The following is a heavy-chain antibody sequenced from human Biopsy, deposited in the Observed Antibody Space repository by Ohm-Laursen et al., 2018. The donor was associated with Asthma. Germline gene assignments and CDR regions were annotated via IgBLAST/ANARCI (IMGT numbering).Heavy chain of an antibody. CDR1: GFTFSSYA. J-gene: IGHJ1*01. CDR3: AGTFHFWSPYHAEHYQL. Sequence: GTLSLTCAASGFTFSSYAMSWVRQVPEQGLEWVANIKHDGSEKNHVDSLKGRFTISRDNAKNLLFLQMNSLRAEDTAVYYCAGTFHFWSPYHAEHYQLWGQGTLVTVSS. CDR2: IKHDGSEK. V-gene: IGHV3-7*01. D-gene: IGHD3-3*01.